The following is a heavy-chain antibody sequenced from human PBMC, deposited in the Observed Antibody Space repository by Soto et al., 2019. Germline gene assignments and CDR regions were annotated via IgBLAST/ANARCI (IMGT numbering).Heavy chain of an antibody. D-gene: IGHD2-2*01. CDR3: AKDHTIDAFEI. Sequence: GGSLRLSCAASGFTFSSYGMHWVRQAPSKGLEWVAVISYDGSNKYYADSVKGRFTISRDNSKNTLYLQMNSLRAEDTAVYYCAKDHTIDAFEIWGQGTMVTVSS. CDR1: GFTFSSYG. V-gene: IGHV3-30*18. CDR2: ISYDGSNK. J-gene: IGHJ3*02.